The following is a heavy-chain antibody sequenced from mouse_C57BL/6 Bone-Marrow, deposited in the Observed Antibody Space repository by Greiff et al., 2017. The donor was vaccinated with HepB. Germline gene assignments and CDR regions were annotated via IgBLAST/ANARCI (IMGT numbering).Heavy chain of an antibody. J-gene: IGHJ2*01. CDR1: GYAFSSYW. Sequence: VQRVESGAELVKPGASVKISCKASGYAFSSYWMNWVKQRPGKGLEWIGQIYPGDGDTNYNGKFKGKATLTADKSSSTAYMQLSSLTSEDSAVYFCARLATTVVADYWGQGTTLTVSS. V-gene: IGHV1-80*01. CDR3: ARLATTVVADY. D-gene: IGHD1-1*01. CDR2: IYPGDGDT.